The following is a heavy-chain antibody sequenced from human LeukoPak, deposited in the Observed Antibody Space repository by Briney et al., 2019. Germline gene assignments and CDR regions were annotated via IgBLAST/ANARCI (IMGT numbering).Heavy chain of an antibody. J-gene: IGHJ6*02. CDR2: INSDGSST. D-gene: IGHD6-13*01. CDR1: GFTFDDYA. V-gene: IGHV3-74*01. CDR3: ARETPYSSSWYVYYGMDV. Sequence: GGSLRLSCAASGFTFDDYAMHWVRQAPGKGLEWVSGINSDGSSTSYADSVKGRFTISRDNAKNTLYLQMNSLRAEDTAVYYCARETPYSSSWYVYYGMDVWGQGTTVTVSS.